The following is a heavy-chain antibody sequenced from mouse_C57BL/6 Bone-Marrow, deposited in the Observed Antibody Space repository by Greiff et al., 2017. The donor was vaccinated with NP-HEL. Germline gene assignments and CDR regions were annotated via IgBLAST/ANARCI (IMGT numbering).Heavy chain of an antibody. Sequence: QVQLKESGPELVKPGASVKISCKASGYAFSSSWMNWVKQRPGKGLEWIGRIYPGDGDTNYNGKFKGKATLTADKSSSTAYMQLSSLTSEDSAVYFCAIRDSSGTGFAYWGQGTLVTVSA. J-gene: IGHJ3*01. CDR2: IYPGDGDT. V-gene: IGHV1-82*01. D-gene: IGHD3-2*02. CDR1: GYAFSSSW. CDR3: AIRDSSGTGFAY.